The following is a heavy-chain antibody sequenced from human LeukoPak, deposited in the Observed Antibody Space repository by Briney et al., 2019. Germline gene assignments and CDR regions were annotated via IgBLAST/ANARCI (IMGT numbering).Heavy chain of an antibody. CDR3: AKVPNYYDMDGMDV. Sequence: HPGGSLRLSCAASEVTVSRNYMSWVRQAPGKGLEWVSVIYSGGNTFYADSVKGRFTISRDNSKNTLYLQMNSLRAEDTAVYYCAKVPNYYDMDGMDVWGQGTTVTVSS. J-gene: IGHJ6*02. CDR2: IYSGGNT. CDR1: EVTVSRNY. V-gene: IGHV3-66*02. D-gene: IGHD3-22*01.